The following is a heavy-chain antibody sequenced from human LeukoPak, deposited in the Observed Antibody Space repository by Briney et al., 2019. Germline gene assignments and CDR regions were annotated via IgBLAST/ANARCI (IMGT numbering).Heavy chain of an antibody. D-gene: IGHD2-2*01. CDR2: IEEDGSEK. V-gene: IGHV3-7*01. CDR1: GFTFSSYW. CDR3: ARDVCTSCYVFDY. J-gene: IGHJ4*02. Sequence: GGSLRLSCAASGFTFSSYWMSWVRLAPGRGLEWVANIEEDGSEKNYVDSVKGRLTISRDNSKNTLYLQMNSLRAEDTAVYYCARDVCTSCYVFDYWGQGTLVTVSS.